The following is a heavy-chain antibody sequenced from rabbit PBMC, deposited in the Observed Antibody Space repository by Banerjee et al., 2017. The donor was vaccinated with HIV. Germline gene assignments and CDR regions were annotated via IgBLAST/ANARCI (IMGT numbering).Heavy chain of an antibody. CDR2: IYAGGSGNT. D-gene: IGHD6-1*01. CDR1: GFSFSSSDY. V-gene: IGHV1S45*01. Sequence: QEQLVESGGGLVTLGGSLTLTCTASGFSFSSSDYMCWVRQAPGKGLEWTACIYAGGSGNTYYASWAKGRFTISKTSSTTVTLQMASLTAADTATYFCARVSGYAGYGYATYFNLWGQGTLVTIS. J-gene: IGHJ4*01. CDR3: ARVSGYAGYGYATYFNL.